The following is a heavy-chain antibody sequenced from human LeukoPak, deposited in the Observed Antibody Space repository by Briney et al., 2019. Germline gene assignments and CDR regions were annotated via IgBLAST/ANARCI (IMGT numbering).Heavy chain of an antibody. J-gene: IGHJ5*02. CDR1: GGSINNYY. Sequence: SETLSLTCTISGGSINNYYWSWIRQPPGKGLEWIGYIYYSGSTNYNPSLKSRVTISVDTSKNQFSLKLSSVTAADTAVYYCARGNYDFPGKPNWFDPWGQGTLVTVSS. D-gene: IGHD3-3*01. V-gene: IGHV4-59*01. CDR3: ARGNYDFPGKPNWFDP. CDR2: IYYSGST.